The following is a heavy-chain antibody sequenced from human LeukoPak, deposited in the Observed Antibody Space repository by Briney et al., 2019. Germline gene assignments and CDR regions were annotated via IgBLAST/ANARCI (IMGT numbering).Heavy chain of an antibody. CDR3: ASPYGSGRTYYYYAMDV. CDR2: ISSSSSTI. CDR1: GFTFSDYY. Sequence: GGSLRLSCAASGFTFSDYYMSWIRQAPGKGLEWVSYISSSSSTIYYADSVKGRFTISRDNAKKSLYLQMNSLRDEDTAVYYCASPYGSGRTYYYYAMDVWGQGTTVTVSS. D-gene: IGHD3-10*01. J-gene: IGHJ6*02. V-gene: IGHV3-11*04.